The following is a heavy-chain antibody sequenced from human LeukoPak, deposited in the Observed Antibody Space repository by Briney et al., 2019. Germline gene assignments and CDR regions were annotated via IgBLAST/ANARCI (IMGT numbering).Heavy chain of an antibody. CDR3: ARAGGGPTTLYWYFDL. CDR1: GFTFSSYA. CDR2: ISYDGSNK. Sequence: AGGSLRLSCAASGFTFSSYAMHWVRQAPGKGLEWVAVISYDGSNKYYADSVKGRFTISRDNSKNTLYLQMNSLRAEDTAIYYCARAGGGPTTLYWYFDLWGRGTLGTVSS. V-gene: IGHV3-30*04. J-gene: IGHJ2*01. D-gene: IGHD1-7*01.